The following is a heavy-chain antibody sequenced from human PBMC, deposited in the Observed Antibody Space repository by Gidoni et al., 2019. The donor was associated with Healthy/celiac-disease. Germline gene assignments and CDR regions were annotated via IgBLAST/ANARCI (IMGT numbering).Heavy chain of an antibody. D-gene: IGHD3-3*01. CDR1: GFPFSSYA. CDR2: ISSNGGST. V-gene: IGHV3-64D*06. Sequence: EVQLVESGGGLVQPGGSLRLSCSASGFPFSSYAMHWVRQAPGKGLEYVSAISSNGGSTYYADSVKGRFTISRDNSKNTLYLQMSSLRAEDTAVYYCVKGAYYDFWSGYLNWGQGTLVTVSS. J-gene: IGHJ4*02. CDR3: VKGAYYDFWSGYLN.